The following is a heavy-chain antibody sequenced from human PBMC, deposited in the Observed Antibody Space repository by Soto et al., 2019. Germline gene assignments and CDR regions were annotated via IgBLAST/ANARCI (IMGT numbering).Heavy chain of an antibody. CDR3: TRDASRDSSARGWFVP. CDR1: GYTFHSFT. V-gene: IGHV3-21*01. Sequence: GGSLRLSCAASGYTFHSFTMNWVLQAPGKGLEWVSTISSNSAYIYYTDALRGRFTISRDNAKNSLHLHMNSLRAEDTAVYYCTRDASRDSSARGWFVPWGPGXLVTV. J-gene: IGHJ5*02. D-gene: IGHD6-13*01. CDR2: ISSNSAYI.